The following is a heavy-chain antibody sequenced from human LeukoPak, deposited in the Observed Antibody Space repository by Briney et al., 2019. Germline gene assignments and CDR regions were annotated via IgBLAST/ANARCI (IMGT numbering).Heavy chain of an antibody. CDR1: GFTVSSNY. CDR2: IYSGGST. J-gene: IGHJ4*02. V-gene: IGHV3-66*01. D-gene: IGHD3-22*01. CDR3: ARVGSSGYLGFDY. Sequence: PGGSLRLSCAASGFTVSSNYMSWVRQAPGKGLEWVSVIYSGGSTYYADSVKGRFTISRDNAKNSLYLQMNSLRAEDTAVYYCARVGSSGYLGFDYWGQGTLVTVSS.